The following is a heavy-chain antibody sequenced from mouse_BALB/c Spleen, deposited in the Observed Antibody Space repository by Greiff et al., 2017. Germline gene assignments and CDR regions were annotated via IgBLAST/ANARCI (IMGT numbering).Heavy chain of an antibody. CDR1: GYTFPSYW. CDR3: ARHYGSSYLDY. CDR2: INPSNGRT. Sequence: VQLHQPGAELVKPGASVKLSCKASGYTFPSYWMHWVKQRPGQGLEWIGEINPSNGRTNYNAKFKSKATLTVDKSSSTAYMQLSSLTSEDSAVYYCARHYGSSYLDYWGQGTTLTGAS. D-gene: IGHD1-1*01. J-gene: IGHJ2*01. V-gene: IGHV1S81*02.